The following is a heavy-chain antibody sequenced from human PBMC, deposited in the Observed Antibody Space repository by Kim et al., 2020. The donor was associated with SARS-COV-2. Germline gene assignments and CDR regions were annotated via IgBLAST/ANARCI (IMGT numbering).Heavy chain of an antibody. Sequence: SETLSLTCTVSGGSISSSSYYWGWIRQPPGKGLEWIGSIYYSGSTYYNPSLKSRVTISVDTSKNQFSLKLSSVTAADTAVYYCARLQKAGTKYYYYYYGMDVWGQGTTVTVSS. CDR3: ARLQKAGTKYYYYYYGMDV. V-gene: IGHV4-39*01. J-gene: IGHJ6*02. CDR1: GGSISSSSYY. D-gene: IGHD1-7*01. CDR2: IYYSGST.